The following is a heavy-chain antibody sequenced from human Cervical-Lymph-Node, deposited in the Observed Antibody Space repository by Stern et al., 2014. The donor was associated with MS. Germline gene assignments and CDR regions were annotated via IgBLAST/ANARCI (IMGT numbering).Heavy chain of an antibody. J-gene: IGHJ4*02. Sequence: QVQLGQSGAEVKKPGSSVKVSCKASGGPFSSYAISWVRQAPGTGLEWMGRTIPLLGIANYARKFQGRVTITADKSTSTADMDLSSLRAEDTAVYYCARGGGDSSGWYRYYFDYWGQGTLVTVSS. CDR3: ARGGGDSSGWYRYYFDY. CDR2: TIPLLGIA. D-gene: IGHD6-19*01. V-gene: IGHV1-69*09. CDR1: GGPFSSYA.